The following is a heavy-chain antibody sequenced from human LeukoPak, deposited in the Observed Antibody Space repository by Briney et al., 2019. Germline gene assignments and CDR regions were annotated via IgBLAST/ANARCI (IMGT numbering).Heavy chain of an antibody. V-gene: IGHV4-4*02. D-gene: IGHD2-15*01. J-gene: IGHJ3*02. CDR2: IYHSGST. CDR3: ATRRWPYCSGGSCYSGHGAFDI. CDR1: GGSISSSNW. Sequence: SGTLSLTCAVSGGSISSSNWWSWVRQPPGKGLEWIGEIYHSGSTNYNPSLKSRVTISVDKSKNQFSLKLSSVTAAGTAVYYCATRRWPYCSGGSCYSGHGAFDIWGQGTMVTVSS.